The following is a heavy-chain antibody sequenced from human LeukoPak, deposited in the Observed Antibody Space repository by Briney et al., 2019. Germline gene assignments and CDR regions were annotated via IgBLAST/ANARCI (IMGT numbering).Heavy chain of an antibody. CDR3: ARRGGDYYGSGSYRANNWFDP. J-gene: IGHJ5*02. CDR1: GYSFTSYW. Sequence: GESLKISCKGSGYSFTSYWIGWVRQMPGKGLEWMGIIYPGDSDTRYSPSSQGQVTISADKSISTAYLQWSSLKASDTAMYYCARRGGDYYGSGSYRANNWFDPWGQGTLVTVSS. CDR2: IYPGDSDT. V-gene: IGHV5-51*01. D-gene: IGHD3-10*01.